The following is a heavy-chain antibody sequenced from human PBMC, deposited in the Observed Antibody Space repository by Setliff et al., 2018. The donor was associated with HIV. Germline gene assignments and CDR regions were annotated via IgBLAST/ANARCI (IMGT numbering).Heavy chain of an antibody. CDR3: ARGGMTTVLGDTFDI. J-gene: IGHJ3*02. Sequence: SETLSLTCAVYGGSFSGYYWSWIRQSPGLGLEWIGDITQSGSTTYNPSLKSRVIISVDTSKNQFSLKLTSVTAADTAVYYCARGGMTTVLGDTFDIWGQGTMVTVSS. V-gene: IGHV4-34*01. D-gene: IGHD4-17*01. CDR1: GGSFSGYY. CDR2: ITQSGST.